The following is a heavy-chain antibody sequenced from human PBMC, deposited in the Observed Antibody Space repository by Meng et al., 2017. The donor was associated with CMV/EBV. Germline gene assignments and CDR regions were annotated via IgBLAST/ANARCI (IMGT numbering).Heavy chain of an antibody. Sequence: GSLRLSCTVSGYSISSGYYWGWIRQPPGKGLEWIGSIYHSGSTYYNPSLKSRVTISVDTSKNQFSLKLSSVTAADTAVYYCARVGEGYDFWSGYYTGNWFDPWGQGTLVTVSS. J-gene: IGHJ5*02. CDR2: IYHSGST. V-gene: IGHV4-38-2*02. CDR3: ARVGEGYDFWSGYYTGNWFDP. D-gene: IGHD3-3*01. CDR1: GYSISSGYY.